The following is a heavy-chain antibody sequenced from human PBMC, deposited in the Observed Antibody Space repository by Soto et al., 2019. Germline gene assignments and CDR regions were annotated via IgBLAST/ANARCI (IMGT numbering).Heavy chain of an antibody. CDR3: ARDPKGRGSSGWYPSYFDY. CDR1: GFTFSSYS. V-gene: IGHV3-48*02. D-gene: IGHD6-19*01. Sequence: EVQLVESGGGLVQPGGSLRLSCAASGFTFSSYSMNWVRQAPGKGLEWVSYISSSSSTIYYADSVKGRFTISRDNAKNSLYLQMNSLRDEDTAVYYCARDPKGRGSSGWYPSYFDYWGQGTLVTVSS. J-gene: IGHJ4*02. CDR2: ISSSSSTI.